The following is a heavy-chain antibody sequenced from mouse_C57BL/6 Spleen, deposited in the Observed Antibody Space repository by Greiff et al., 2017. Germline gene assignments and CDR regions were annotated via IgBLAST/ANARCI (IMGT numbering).Heavy chain of an antibody. CDR1: GYTFTSYW. CDR2: IDPSDSYT. D-gene: IGHD4-1*01. Sequence: QVQLKQPGAELVKPGASVKLSCKASGYTFTSYWMQWVKQRPGQGLEWIGEIDPSDSYTNYNQKFKGKATLTVDTSSSTAYMQLSSLTSEDSAVYYCATLTWVYWGQGTTLTVSS. CDR3: ATLTWVY. V-gene: IGHV1-50*01. J-gene: IGHJ2*01.